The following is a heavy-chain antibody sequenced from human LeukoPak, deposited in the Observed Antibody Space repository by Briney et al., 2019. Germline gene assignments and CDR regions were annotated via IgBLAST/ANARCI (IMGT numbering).Heavy chain of an antibody. CDR1: GGSISSSSYY. D-gene: IGHD3-22*01. CDR2: IYYSGST. J-gene: IGHJ4*02. V-gene: IGHV4-39*01. Sequence: SETLSLTCTVSGGSISSSSYYWGWIRQPPGKGLEWIGSIYYSGSTYYSPSLKSRVTISVDTSKNQFSLKLSSVTAADAAVYYCATRPSYYDSSGYDYWGQGTLVTVSS. CDR3: ATRPSYYDSSGYDY.